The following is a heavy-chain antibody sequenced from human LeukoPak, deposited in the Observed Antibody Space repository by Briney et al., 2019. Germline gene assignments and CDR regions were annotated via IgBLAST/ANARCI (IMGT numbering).Heavy chain of an antibody. J-gene: IGHJ6*03. CDR2: ISGSGGNT. Sequence: GGSLRLSCAASGFTFSSNAMSWVRQAPGKGLEWVSAISGSGGNTYYADSVKGRFTISRDNSKNTLYLQMNSLRAEDTAVYYCAKDSKTYYYGSGSYRRYMDVWGKGTTVTISS. D-gene: IGHD3-10*01. V-gene: IGHV3-23*01. CDR3: AKDSKTYYYGSGSYRRYMDV. CDR1: GFTFSSNA.